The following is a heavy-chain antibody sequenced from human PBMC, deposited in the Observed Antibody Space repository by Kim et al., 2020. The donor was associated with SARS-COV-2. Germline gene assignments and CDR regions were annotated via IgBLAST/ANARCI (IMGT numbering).Heavy chain of an antibody. CDR2: LYYSGST. Sequence: SETLSLTCSVFGGSISSYYWSWIRQPPGKGLEWIGYLYYSGSTNYNPSLKSRVTISVDTSKNQFSLKLSFVTAADTAMYYSVRLGCSATSCTTFDYWGQG. CDR3: VRLGCSATSCTTFDY. V-gene: IGHV4-59*08. J-gene: IGHJ4*02. CDR1: GGSISSYY. D-gene: IGHD2-2*01.